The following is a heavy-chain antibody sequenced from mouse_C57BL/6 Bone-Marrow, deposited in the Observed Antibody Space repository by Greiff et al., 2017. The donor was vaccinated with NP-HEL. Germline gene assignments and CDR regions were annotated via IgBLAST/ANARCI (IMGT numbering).Heavy chain of an antibody. J-gene: IGHJ3*01. Sequence: VQLKDSGGGLVKPGGSLKLSCAASGFTFSDYGMHWVRQAPEKGLEWVAYISSGSSTIYYADTVKGRFTISRDNAKNTLFLQMTSLRSEDTAMYYCARWDYYGSPFAYWGQGTLVTVSA. CDR1: GFTFSDYG. CDR3: ARWDYYGSPFAY. D-gene: IGHD1-1*01. CDR2: ISSGSSTI. V-gene: IGHV5-17*01.